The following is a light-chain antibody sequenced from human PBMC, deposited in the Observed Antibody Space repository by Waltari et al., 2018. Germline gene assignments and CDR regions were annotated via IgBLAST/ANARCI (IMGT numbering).Light chain of an antibody. J-gene: IGKJ4*01. CDR1: QSISSN. V-gene: IGKV3-15*01. CDR2: GAS. CDR3: QQYNTWPT. Sequence: EIVMTQSPVTLSVSPGERATLSCRASQSISSNLAWYQQKPGQSPRLRIHGASTRATGIPARFSGSGSGTDFTLTISSLQSEDFAVYLCQQYNTWPTFGGGTKVEIK.